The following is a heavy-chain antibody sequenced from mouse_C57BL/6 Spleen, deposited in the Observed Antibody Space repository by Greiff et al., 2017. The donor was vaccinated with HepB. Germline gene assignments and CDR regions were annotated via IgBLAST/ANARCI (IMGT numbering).Heavy chain of an antibody. J-gene: IGHJ3*01. Sequence: VHVKQSGAELVKPGASVKLSCTASGFNIKDYYMHWVKQRTEQGLEWIGRIDPEDGETKYAPKFQGKATITADTSSNTAYLQRSSLTSEDTAVYYCAGYYGSRGWFAYWGQGTLVTVSA. D-gene: IGHD1-1*01. CDR2: IDPEDGET. V-gene: IGHV14-2*01. CDR3: AGYYGSRGWFAY. CDR1: GFNIKDYY.